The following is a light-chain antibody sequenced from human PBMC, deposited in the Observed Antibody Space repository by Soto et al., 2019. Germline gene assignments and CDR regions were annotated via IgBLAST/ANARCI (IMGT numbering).Light chain of an antibody. CDR1: NIGNKN. V-gene: IGLV3-9*01. CDR3: QVWDTSAV. Sequence: SYELTQPLSVSVALGQTARIPCGGNNIGNKNVHWFQQRPGQAPVLVIYRDTNRPSGISERFSGSNSGKTATLTITGAQGADEADYYCQVWDTSAVFGVGTKLTVL. J-gene: IGLJ3*02. CDR2: RDT.